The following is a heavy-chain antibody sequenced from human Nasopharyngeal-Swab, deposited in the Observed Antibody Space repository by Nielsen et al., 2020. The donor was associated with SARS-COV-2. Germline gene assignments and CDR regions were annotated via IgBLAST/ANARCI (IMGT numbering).Heavy chain of an antibody. CDR2: INHSGST. D-gene: IGHD2-2*01. V-gene: IGHV4-34*01. CDR1: GGSFSGYY. Sequence: GSLRLSCAVYGGSFSGYYWSWIRQPPGKGLEWIGEINHSGSTNYNPSLKSRVTISVDTSKNQFSLKLSSVTAADTAVYYCAREGALVPAAMTYYFDYWGQGTLVTVSS. CDR3: AREGALVPAAMTYYFDY. J-gene: IGHJ4*02.